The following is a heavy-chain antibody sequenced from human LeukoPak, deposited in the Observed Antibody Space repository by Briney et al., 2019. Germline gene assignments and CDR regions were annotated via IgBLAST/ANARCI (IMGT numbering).Heavy chain of an antibody. CDR3: ARLHYDFWSGYTNWFDP. CDR1: GYTFTSYG. J-gene: IGHJ5*02. Sequence: EASVKVSCKASGYTFTSYGISWVRQAPGQGLEWMGWISAYNGNTNYAQKLQGRVTMTTDTSTSTAYMELRSLRSDDTAVYYCARLHYDFWSGYTNWFDPWGQGTLVTVSS. V-gene: IGHV1-18*01. CDR2: ISAYNGNT. D-gene: IGHD3-3*01.